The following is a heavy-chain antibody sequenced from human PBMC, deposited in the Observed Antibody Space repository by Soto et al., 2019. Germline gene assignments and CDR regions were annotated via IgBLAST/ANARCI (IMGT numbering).Heavy chain of an antibody. CDR1: GFSLSGSA. CDR2: IRDKANNDAT. Sequence: HPGGSLRLSCSGSGFSLSGSAIHWVRQASGQGLEWLGRIRDKANNDATAYAAPVKGRFTISRDESQNVVFLQMNSLRAEDTALYYCAKNGLDNSPSAIDSWGPGTLVTVSS. D-gene: IGHD2-8*01. J-gene: IGHJ4*02. CDR3: AKNGLDNSPSAIDS. V-gene: IGHV3-73*01.